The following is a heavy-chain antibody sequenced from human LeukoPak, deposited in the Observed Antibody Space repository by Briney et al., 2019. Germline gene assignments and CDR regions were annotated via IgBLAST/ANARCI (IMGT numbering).Heavy chain of an antibody. CDR3: ARDDFEYSVHYGMDV. D-gene: IGHD3-9*01. Sequence: PSETLSLTCTVSGGSFSSHDYYCSWIRQPPGKGLEWIGYIHYSGSTFYNPSLKSRVTMSVDTSKNQISLRLRSVTAADTAVYYCARDDFEYSVHYGMDVWGQGTTVTVSS. CDR1: GGSFSSHDYY. V-gene: IGHV4-30-4*01. J-gene: IGHJ6*02. CDR2: IHYSGST.